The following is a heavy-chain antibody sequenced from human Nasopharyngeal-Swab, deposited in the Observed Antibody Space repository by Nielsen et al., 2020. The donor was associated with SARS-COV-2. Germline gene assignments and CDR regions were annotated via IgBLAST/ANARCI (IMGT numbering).Heavy chain of an antibody. V-gene: IGHV4-31*03. Sequence: LSCTVSGGSISSGGYYWSWIRQHPGKGLEWIGYIYYSGSTYYHPSLKSRVTISVDTSKTQFSLKLSSVTAADTAVYYCARFHDAFDIWGQGTMVTVSS. CDR2: IYYSGST. CDR1: GGSISSGGYY. CDR3: ARFHDAFDI. J-gene: IGHJ3*02.